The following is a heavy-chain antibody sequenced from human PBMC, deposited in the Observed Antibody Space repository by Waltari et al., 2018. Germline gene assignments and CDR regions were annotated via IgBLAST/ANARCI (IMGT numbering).Heavy chain of an antibody. J-gene: IGHJ5*02. CDR1: GYTFTSYG. CDR2: TSAFNGNT. Sequence: QVQLVQSGAEVKKPGASVKVSCKGSGYTFTSYGISWVRQAPGQGLVWMGWTSAFNGNTISAQTPQRRVTMSPDTSPSTAYMELRSLRSDDTAVYYCARDLRNPWGQGTLVTVSS. V-gene: IGHV1-18*01. CDR3: ARDLRNP.